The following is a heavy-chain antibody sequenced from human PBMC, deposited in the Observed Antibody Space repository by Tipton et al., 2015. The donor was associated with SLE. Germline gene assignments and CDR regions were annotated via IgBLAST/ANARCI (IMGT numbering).Heavy chain of an antibody. J-gene: IGHJ2*01. V-gene: IGHV4-39*07. CDR1: GDTIDGNTYF. Sequence: TLSLTCTVSGDTIDGNTYFWDWIRQPPGKGLMLIGSISYSGATSYNPSLKSRVTISVDTSKNQFSLSLISVTAADTAVYYCSRGTRQWALWYFDLWGRGTLVTVSS. CDR3: SRGTRQWALWYFDL. CDR2: ISYSGAT. D-gene: IGHD6-19*01.